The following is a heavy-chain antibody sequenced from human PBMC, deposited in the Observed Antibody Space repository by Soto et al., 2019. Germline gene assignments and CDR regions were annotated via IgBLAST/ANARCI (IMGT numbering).Heavy chain of an antibody. CDR1: GFTFSSYS. J-gene: IGHJ5*02. V-gene: IGHV3-48*01. Sequence: EVQLVESGGGLVQPGGSLRLSCAASGFTFSSYSMNWVRQAPGKGLEWVSYISSSSSTIYYADSVKGRFTISRDNAKNSLYLQLNGLRAEDTAVYYCARHPDRIAQIGWFVPWGQGTLVTVSS. CDR3: ARHPDRIAQIGWFVP. CDR2: ISSSSSTI. D-gene: IGHD6-13*01.